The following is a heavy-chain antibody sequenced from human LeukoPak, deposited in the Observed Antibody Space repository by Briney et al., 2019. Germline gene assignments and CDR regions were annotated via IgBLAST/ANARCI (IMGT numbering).Heavy chain of an antibody. Sequence: GGSLRLSCAASELHAMTWVRQGPGKGLEWVSAIGGSGDNTYYADSVKGRFTISRDNSKNTLYLQMNSVRAEDTAVYYCAKDRGYWGQGTLVAVPS. V-gene: IGHV3-23*01. CDR1: ELHA. J-gene: IGHJ4*02. CDR3: AKDRGY. CDR2: IGGSGDNT.